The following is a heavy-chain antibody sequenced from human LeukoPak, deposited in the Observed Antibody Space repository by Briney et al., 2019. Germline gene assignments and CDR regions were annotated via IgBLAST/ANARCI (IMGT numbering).Heavy chain of an antibody. CDR2: ISAYDGNT. J-gene: IGHJ4*02. CDR3: ARVWFGELLSDY. D-gene: IGHD3-10*01. CDR1: GYTFTSYG. Sequence: ASVKVSCKASGYTFTSYGISCVRQAPGQGLGWMGWISAYDGNTNYAQTLQGRVTITTDTSTSTAYMDLRSLRSDDTAVYYCARVWFGELLSDYWGEGTLVTVSS. V-gene: IGHV1-18*01.